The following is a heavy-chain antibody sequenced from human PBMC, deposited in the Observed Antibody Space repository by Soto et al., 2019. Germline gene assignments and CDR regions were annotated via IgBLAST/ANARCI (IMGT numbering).Heavy chain of an antibody. CDR3: ARAGYSSSWYEYYFDY. D-gene: IGHD6-13*01. CDR2: INHSGST. Sequence: SETLSLTCAVYGVSFSGYYWSWIRQPPGKGLEWIGEINHSGSTNYNPSLKSRVTISVDTSKNQFSLKLSSVTAADTAVYYCARAGYSSSWYEYYFDYWGQGTLVTVSS. V-gene: IGHV4-34*01. J-gene: IGHJ4*02. CDR1: GVSFSGYY.